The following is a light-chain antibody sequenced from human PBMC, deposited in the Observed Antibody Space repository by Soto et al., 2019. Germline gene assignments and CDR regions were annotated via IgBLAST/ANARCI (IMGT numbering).Light chain of an antibody. CDR1: NNDIGADKF. CDR2: DVS. V-gene: IGLV2-14*03. CDR3: TSFTTNLAFV. J-gene: IGLJ1*01. Sequence: QSALTQPASVSGSPGQSITITCTGSNNDIGADKFVSWYQQHPGEAPKLIIFDVSNRPSRVSHSFSGSKSGNTASLTISRLQPEDESDYYCTSFTTNLAFVFGTGTKLTVL.